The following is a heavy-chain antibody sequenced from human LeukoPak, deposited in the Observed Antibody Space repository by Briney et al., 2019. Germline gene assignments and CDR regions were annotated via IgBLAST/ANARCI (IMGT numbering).Heavy chain of an antibody. CDR1: GFTFSSYA. Sequence: GGSLRLSCAASGFTFSSYAMHWVRQAPGKGLEWVAVISYDGSNKYYADSVKGRFTISRNNSKNTLYLQMNSLRAEDTAVYYCARAIRDGYSRMTVAVDYWGQGTLVTVSS. V-gene: IGHV3-30-3*01. CDR3: ARAIRDGYSRMTVAVDY. CDR2: ISYDGSNK. J-gene: IGHJ4*02. D-gene: IGHD5-24*01.